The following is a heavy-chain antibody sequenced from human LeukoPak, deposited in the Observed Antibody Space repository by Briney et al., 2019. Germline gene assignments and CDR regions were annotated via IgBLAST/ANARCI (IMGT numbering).Heavy chain of an antibody. D-gene: IGHD2-15*01. CDR2: IGTAGDT. V-gene: IGHV3-13*01. J-gene: IGHJ4*02. CDR3: VAATSLGLFDY. CDR1: GFTFSSYD. Sequence: PGGSLRLSCAASGFTFSSYDMHWVRQATGKCLEWVSAIGTAGDTYYPGSVKGRFTISRENAKNSLYLQMNSLRAGDTAVYYCVAATSLGLFDYWGQGTLVTVSS.